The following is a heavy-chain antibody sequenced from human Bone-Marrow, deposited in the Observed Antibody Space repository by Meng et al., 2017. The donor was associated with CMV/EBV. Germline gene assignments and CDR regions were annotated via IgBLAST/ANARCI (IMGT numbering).Heavy chain of an antibody. V-gene: IGHV4-34*01. D-gene: IGHD3-3*01. CDR2: INHSGST. CDR1: GGSFSGYY. CDR3: ARDAPLGKYYDFWSGYSSYYYYYGMDV. J-gene: IGHJ6*02. Sequence: SEPLSLTFAVYGGSFSGYYWSWIRQPPGKGLEWIGEINHSGSTNYNPSLKSRVTISVDTSKNQFSLKLSSVTAADTAVYYCARDAPLGKYYDFWSGYSSYYYYYGMDVWGQGTTVTVSS.